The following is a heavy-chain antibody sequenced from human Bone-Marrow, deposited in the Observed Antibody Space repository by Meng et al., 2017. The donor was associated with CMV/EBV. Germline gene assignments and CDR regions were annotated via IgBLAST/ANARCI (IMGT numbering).Heavy chain of an antibody. CDR3: AKPAVYSSSWYSHYYCGMDV. D-gene: IGHD6-13*01. CDR1: GFIFSTYA. V-gene: IGHV3-23*01. J-gene: IGHJ6*02. Sequence: GESLKISCAASGFIFSTYAMNWVRQAPGKGLEWVSAISGSGGSTYYADSVKGRFTISRDNSKNTLYLQMNSLRAEDTAVYYCAKPAVYSSSWYSHYYCGMDVWGQGTTVTVSS. CDR2: ISGSGGST.